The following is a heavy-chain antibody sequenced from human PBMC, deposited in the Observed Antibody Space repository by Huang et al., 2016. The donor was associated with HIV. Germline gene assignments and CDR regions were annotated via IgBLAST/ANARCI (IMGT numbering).Heavy chain of an antibody. CDR3: ARVESRRYYDSSGYYY. V-gene: IGHV1-69*01. Sequence: QVQLVQSGAEVKKPGSSVKVSCKASGGTFSRYAIRWVGQAPGQGLEWSCGIMPICGTANYEQKVQVRVSIPADESTSTDYMELSSLRSEDTAVYYCARVESRRYYDSSGYYYWGQRTLVTVSS. CDR1: GGTFSRYA. D-gene: IGHD3-22*01. CDR2: IMPICGTA. J-gene: IGHJ4*02.